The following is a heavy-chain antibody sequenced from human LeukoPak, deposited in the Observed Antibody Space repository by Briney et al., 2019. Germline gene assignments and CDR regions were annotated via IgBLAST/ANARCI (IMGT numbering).Heavy chain of an antibody. Sequence: PSETLSLTCAVYGGSFSGYYWSWIRQPPGKGLEWIGENNHSGSTNYNPSLKSRVTISVDTSKNQFSLKLSSVTAADTAVYYCARELLAYSSFVMYYYYYMDVWGKGTTVTVSS. J-gene: IGHJ6*03. CDR3: ARELLAYSSFVMYYYYYMDV. D-gene: IGHD6-6*01. CDR1: GGSFSGYY. V-gene: IGHV4-34*01. CDR2: NNHSGST.